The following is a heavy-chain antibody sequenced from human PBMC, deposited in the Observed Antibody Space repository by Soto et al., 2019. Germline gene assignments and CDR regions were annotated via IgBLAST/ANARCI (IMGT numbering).Heavy chain of an antibody. CDR3: VQGASTAHQPLDS. Sequence: PGGSLRLSCAASGFIFRNFGMHWVRRAPGKGLEWVATISGDGNDKYYPDSMKGRLTISRDNFNNTLYLQLNSLRPEDTAVYHCVQGASTAHQPLDSWGQGVLVTVSS. J-gene: IGHJ4*02. V-gene: IGHV3-30*03. D-gene: IGHD1-26*01. CDR2: ISGDGNDK. CDR1: GFIFRNFG.